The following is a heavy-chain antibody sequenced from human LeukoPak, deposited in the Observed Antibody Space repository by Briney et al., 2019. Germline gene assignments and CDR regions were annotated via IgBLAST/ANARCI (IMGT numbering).Heavy chain of an antibody. Sequence: PSETLSLTCTVSGGSISSYYWSWIRQPPGKGLEWIGYIYYSGSTNYNPSLKSRVTISVDTSKNRFSLRLSSVTAADTAVYYCARATSDYYDSSGPYRLWGTIYYYYYMDVWGKGTTVTVSS. CDR1: GGSISSYY. D-gene: IGHD3-22*01. V-gene: IGHV4-59*01. CDR3: ARATSDYYDSSGPYRLWGTIYYYYYMDV. CDR2: IYYSGST. J-gene: IGHJ6*03.